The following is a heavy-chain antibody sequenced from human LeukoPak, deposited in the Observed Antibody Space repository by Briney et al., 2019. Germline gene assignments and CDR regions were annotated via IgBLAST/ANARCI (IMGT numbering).Heavy chain of an antibody. V-gene: IGHV4-59*01. CDR1: GGSLTNYY. J-gene: IGHJ4*02. D-gene: IGHD5-12*01. CDR2: IDYSGRA. CDR3: ARALATMFFDY. Sequence: SETLSLTCTVSGGSLTNYYWTWLRQPPGKGLEWIGYIDYSGRANYSPSFKSRVTISLDTSNNQFSLKFNSVTAADTAVYYCARALATMFFDYWGQGTLVTVST.